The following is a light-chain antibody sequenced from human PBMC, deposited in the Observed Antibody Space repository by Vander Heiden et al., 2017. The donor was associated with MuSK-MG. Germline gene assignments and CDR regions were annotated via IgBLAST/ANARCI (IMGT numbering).Light chain of an antibody. CDR2: FAS. J-gene: IGKJ2*01. CDR3: QQSNALPYT. Sequence: EIVLPQSPGFQSVTPNEKVTITCRASQDIGTAVHWYQQKPHQSPKLLIRFASRSFSGASPRFSSRGSGNDFTLTSNGVEAEDVANYYWQQSNALPYTFGQGTKLDIK. CDR1: QDIGTA. V-gene: IGKV6-21*01.